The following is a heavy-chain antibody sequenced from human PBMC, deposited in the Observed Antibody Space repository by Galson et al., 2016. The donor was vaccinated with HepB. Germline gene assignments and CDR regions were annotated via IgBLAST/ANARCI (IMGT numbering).Heavy chain of an antibody. CDR1: GGSISSGHYY. D-gene: IGHD3-9*01. Sequence: TLSLTCTVSGGSISSGHYYWSWIRQHPGKGLEWIGYIYYSGTTYYNPSLKSRVTISVDTSKKQFSLKLNSVTAADTAVYYCARHRALSYFHDSWGQGTLVTVSS. J-gene: IGHJ5*01. V-gene: IGHV4-30-4*08. CDR2: IYYSGTT. CDR3: ARHRALSYFHDS.